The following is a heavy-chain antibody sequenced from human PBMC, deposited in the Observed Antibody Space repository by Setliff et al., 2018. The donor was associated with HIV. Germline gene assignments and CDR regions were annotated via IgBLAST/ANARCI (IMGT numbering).Heavy chain of an antibody. J-gene: IGHJ5*02. CDR2: IYSTGST. CDR3: ARRYRIAARPKWFDP. CDR1: GASITSHY. D-gene: IGHD6-6*01. V-gene: IGHV4-59*11. Sequence: SETLSLTCTVSGASITSHYWSWIRQSPGRELEWIGYIYSTGSTNYNPSLQSRVTISVDTSKNQFSLKLSSVTASDTAVYYCARRYRIAARPKWFDPWGQGTLVTVSS.